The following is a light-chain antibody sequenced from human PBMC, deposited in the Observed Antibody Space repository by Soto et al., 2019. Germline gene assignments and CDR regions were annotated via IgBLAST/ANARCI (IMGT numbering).Light chain of an antibody. CDR3: HSYDVSLSGPV. CDR2: DNN. CDR1: SSNIGAGSD. Sequence: QAVVTQPPSVSGAARQRVTSSCTGSSSNIGAGSDVHWYQQLPGTAPKVLIYDNNNRPSGVPDRFSGSKSGTSASLAITGLQAEDEADYYCHSYDVSLSGPVFGGGTKLTVL. V-gene: IGLV1-40*01. J-gene: IGLJ2*01.